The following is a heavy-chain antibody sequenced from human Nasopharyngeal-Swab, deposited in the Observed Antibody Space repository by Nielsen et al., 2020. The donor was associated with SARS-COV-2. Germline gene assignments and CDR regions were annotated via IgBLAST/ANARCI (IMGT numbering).Heavy chain of an antibody. CDR2: ISRSGGSV. CDR3: VKGTTAPDI. CDR1: GFTFSASG. V-gene: IGHV3-23*01. Sequence: GGSLRLSCAASGFTFSASGMSWVRMAPGKGLEWVSGISRSGGSVDHAGAVKGRFTTSRDNSKNMVFLQMDSLRVEDTAVYYCVKGTTAPDIWGQGTLVTVSS. J-gene: IGHJ4*02. D-gene: IGHD1-7*01.